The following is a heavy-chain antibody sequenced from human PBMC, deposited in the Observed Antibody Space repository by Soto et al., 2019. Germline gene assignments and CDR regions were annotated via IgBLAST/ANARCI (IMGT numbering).Heavy chain of an antibody. CDR2: ISYDGSNK. V-gene: IGHV3-30-3*01. CDR3: ARDLRDGYLDY. J-gene: IGHJ4*02. Sequence: QVQLVESGGGVVQPGRSLRLSCAASGFTFSSYAMHWVRQAPGKGLEWVAVISYDGSNKYYADSVKGRFTISRDNSKNTLYLQMNSLRAEDTAVYYCARDLRDGYLDYWGQGTLVTVSS. CDR1: GFTFSSYA.